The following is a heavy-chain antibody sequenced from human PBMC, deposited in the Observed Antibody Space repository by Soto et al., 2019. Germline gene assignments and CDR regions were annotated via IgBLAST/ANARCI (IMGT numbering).Heavy chain of an antibody. CDR3: ARVGSYHSTAFDI. D-gene: IGHD3-10*01. CDR2: IYYSGST. J-gene: IGHJ3*02. V-gene: IGHV4-31*03. CDR1: GGSISSGGYY. Sequence: QVQLQESGPGLVKPSQTLSLTCTVSGGSISSGGYYWSRIRQHPGKGLEWIGNIYYSGSTYYNPSLKSRVTMSVDTSKNQFSLKLSSVTAADTAVYYCARVGSYHSTAFDIWGQGTMVTVSS.